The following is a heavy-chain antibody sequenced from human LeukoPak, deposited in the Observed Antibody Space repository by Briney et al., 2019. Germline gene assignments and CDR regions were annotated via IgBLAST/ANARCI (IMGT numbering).Heavy chain of an antibody. V-gene: IGHV3-7*03. Sequence: GGSLRLSCAASGFTFSRYWMTWVRQAPGKGREWVANMNQDGSEKYYVDSVKGRFTISRDNSKNTLYLQMNSLRAEDTAVYYCAKDLYGDPYYFDYWGQGTLVTVSS. D-gene: IGHD4-17*01. J-gene: IGHJ4*02. CDR1: GFTFSRYW. CDR2: MNQDGSEK. CDR3: AKDLYGDPYYFDY.